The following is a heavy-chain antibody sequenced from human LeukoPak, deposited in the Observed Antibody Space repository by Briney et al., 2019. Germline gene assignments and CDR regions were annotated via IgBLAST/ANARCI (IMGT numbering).Heavy chain of an antibody. CDR2: IIPIFGTA. D-gene: IGHD2-2*01. CDR3: ARYSVVVPAAKSPNYYYYYMDV. CDR1: GGTFSSYA. Sequence: GASVKVSCKASGGTFSSYAISWVRQAPGQGLEWMGGIIPIFGTANYAQKFQGRVTITTDESTSTAYMELSSLRSEDTAVYYCARYSVVVPAAKSPNYYYYYMDVWGKGTTVTVSS. V-gene: IGHV1-69*05. J-gene: IGHJ6*03.